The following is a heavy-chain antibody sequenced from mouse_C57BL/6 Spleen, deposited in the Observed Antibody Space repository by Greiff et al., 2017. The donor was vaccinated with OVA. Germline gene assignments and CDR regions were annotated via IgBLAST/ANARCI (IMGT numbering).Heavy chain of an antibody. V-gene: IGHV1-22*01. CDR2: INPNNGGT. CDR3: ARELERYFDV. CDR1: GYTFTDYN. Sequence: VQLKESRPELVKPGASVKMSCKASGYTFTDYNMHWVKQSHGKSLEWIGYINPNNGGTSYNQKFKGKATLTVNKSSSTAYMELRSLTSEDSAVYYCARELERYFDVWGTGTTVTVSS. D-gene: IGHD2-12*01. J-gene: IGHJ1*03.